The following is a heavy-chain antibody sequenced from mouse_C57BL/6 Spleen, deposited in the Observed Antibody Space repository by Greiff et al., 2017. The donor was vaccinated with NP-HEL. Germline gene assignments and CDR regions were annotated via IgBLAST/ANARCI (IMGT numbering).Heavy chain of an antibody. V-gene: IGHV1-85*01. CDR2: IYPRDGST. Sequence: VKLQESGPELVKPGASVKLSCKASGYTFTSYDINWVKQRPGQGLEWIGWIYPRDGSTKYNEKFKGKATLTVDTSSSTAYMELHSLTSEDSAVYFCARRTTVVFPYFDYWGQGTTLTVSS. CDR1: GYTFTSYD. D-gene: IGHD1-1*01. J-gene: IGHJ2*01. CDR3: ARRTTVVFPYFDY.